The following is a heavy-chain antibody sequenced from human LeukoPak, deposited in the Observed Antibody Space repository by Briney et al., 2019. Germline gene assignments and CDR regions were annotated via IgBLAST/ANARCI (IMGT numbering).Heavy chain of an antibody. D-gene: IGHD3-22*01. CDR1: VGSISSSSYY. V-gene: IGHV4-39*01. CDR3: ASGHYYDSSGCGGSIGY. Sequence: SDTLSLTCTVSVGSISSSSYYWGWIRQPPGKALEWIGSIYYSGRTYYNPSLKSRVTISVDTSKNQFSLKLSSVTAADTAVYYCASGHYYDSSGCGGSIGYWGQGTLVTVS. J-gene: IGHJ4*02. CDR2: IYYSGRT.